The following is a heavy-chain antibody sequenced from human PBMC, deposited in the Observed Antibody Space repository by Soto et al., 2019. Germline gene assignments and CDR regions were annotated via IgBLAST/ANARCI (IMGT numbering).Heavy chain of an antibody. CDR2: MNPGSGNT. J-gene: IGHJ5*02. CDR3: ARMAASGSLNWFDP. CDR1: GYTFTNYE. Sequence: SVKVSCKASGYTFTNYEINWVRQATGQGLEWMGWMNPGSGNTDYAHKFQGRVTMTRNISISTAYMELSRLGSDDTAIYYCARMAASGSLNWFDPWGQGTLVTVSS. V-gene: IGHV1-8*01. D-gene: IGHD3-10*01.